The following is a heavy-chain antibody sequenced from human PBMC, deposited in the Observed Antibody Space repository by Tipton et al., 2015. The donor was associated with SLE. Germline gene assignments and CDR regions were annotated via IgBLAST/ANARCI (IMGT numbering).Heavy chain of an antibody. CDR1: GGSISSGSYY. CDR2: IYYSGST. D-gene: IGHD6-19*01. Sequence: TLSLTCTVSGGSISSGSYYWSWIRQPAGKGLEWIGSIYYSGSTYYNPSLKSRVTISVDTSKNQVSLKLSSVTAADTAVYYCARGGLGRGSGWSGAFDPWGQGTLVTVSS. V-gene: IGHV4-39*07. CDR3: ARGGLGRGSGWSGAFDP. J-gene: IGHJ5*02.